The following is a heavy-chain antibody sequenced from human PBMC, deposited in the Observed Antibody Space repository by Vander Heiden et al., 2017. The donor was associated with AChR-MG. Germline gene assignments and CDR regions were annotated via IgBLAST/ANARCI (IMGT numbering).Heavy chain of an antibody. J-gene: IGHJ3*02. V-gene: IGHV3-9*01. CDR1: GFTFDDYA. CDR3: ASLVVAVLDAFDI. Sequence: EVQLVESGGGLVQPGRSLRLSCAASGFTFDDYAMHWVRQAPGKGLEWVSGISWNSGSIGYADSVKGRFTISRDNAKNSLYLQMNSLRAEDTALYYCASLVVAVLDAFDIWGQGTMVTVSS. CDR2: ISWNSGSI. D-gene: IGHD2-15*01.